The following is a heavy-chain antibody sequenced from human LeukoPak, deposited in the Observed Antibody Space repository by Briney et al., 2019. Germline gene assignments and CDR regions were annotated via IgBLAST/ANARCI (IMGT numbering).Heavy chain of an antibody. CDR1: GGSISSGGYS. CDR3: ARGWGANWFDP. D-gene: IGHD7-27*01. Sequence: SETLSLTCAVSGGSISSGGYSWSWIRQPPGKGLEWIGYIYHSGSTYYNPSLKSRVTISVDRSKNQFSLKLSSVTAADTAVYYCARGWGANWFDPWGQGTLVTVSS. J-gene: IGHJ5*02. CDR2: IYHSGST. V-gene: IGHV4-30-2*01.